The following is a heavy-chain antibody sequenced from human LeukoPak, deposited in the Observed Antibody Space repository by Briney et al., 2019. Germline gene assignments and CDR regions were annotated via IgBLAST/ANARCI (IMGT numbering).Heavy chain of an antibody. J-gene: IGHJ6*02. CDR1: GGSFSGYY. CDR2: INHSGST. Sequence: PSETLSLTCAVYGGSFSGYYWSWIRQPPGKGLEWIGEINHSGSTNYSPSLKSRVTISVDTSKNQFSLKLSSVTAADTAVYYCARGQTAGDYYYGMDVWGQGTTVTVSS. CDR3: ARGQTAGDYYYGMDV. V-gene: IGHV4-34*01. D-gene: IGHD6-13*01.